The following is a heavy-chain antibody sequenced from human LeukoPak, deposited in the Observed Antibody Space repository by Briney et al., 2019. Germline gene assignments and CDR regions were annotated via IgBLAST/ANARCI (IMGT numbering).Heavy chain of an antibody. CDR3: AKYPGYSIGWPLFDH. J-gene: IGHJ4*02. CDR1: VYPHSICS. CDR2: LCGSGGRT. D-gene: IGHD6-19*01. V-gene: IGHV3-23*01. Sequence: GGSLRLSCALSVYPHSICSVSCVPQSPGKRGECVSDLCGSGGRTYYAHSVEGRRTLSRENPQNTLYLQINSLTAEDTAVYYCAKYPGYSIGWPLFDHWGQGTLVTVSS.